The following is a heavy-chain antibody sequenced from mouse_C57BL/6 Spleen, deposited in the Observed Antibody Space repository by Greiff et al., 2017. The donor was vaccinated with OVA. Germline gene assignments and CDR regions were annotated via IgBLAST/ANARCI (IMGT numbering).Heavy chain of an antibody. D-gene: IGHD4-1*01. Sequence: EVKLVESEGGLVQPGSSMKLSCTASGFTFSDYYMAWVRQVPEKGLEWVANINSDGSSTYYLDSLKSRFIISRDNAKNILYLQMSRLKSEDTAAYYCARAQTGTGYCDVWGTGTTVTVSS. CDR2: INSDGSST. J-gene: IGHJ1*03. CDR1: GFTFSDYY. V-gene: IGHV5-16*01. CDR3: ARAQTGTGYCDV.